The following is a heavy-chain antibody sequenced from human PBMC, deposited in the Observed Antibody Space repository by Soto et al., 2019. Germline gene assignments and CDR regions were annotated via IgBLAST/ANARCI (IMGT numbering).Heavy chain of an antibody. CDR3: AILTAMLAPYFDC. CDR2: INAGNGNT. Sequence: ASVKVSCKASGYTFTSYSMHWVRQAPGQRLEWMGWINAGNGNTKYSQKFQGRVTITRDTSASTAYMELSSLRSEDTAVYYCAILTAMLAPYFDCWGQGTLVTVSS. J-gene: IGHJ4*02. V-gene: IGHV1-3*01. CDR1: GYTFTSYS. D-gene: IGHD3-9*01.